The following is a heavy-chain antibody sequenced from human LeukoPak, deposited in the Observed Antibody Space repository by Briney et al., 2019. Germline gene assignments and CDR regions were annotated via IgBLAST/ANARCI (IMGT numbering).Heavy chain of an antibody. D-gene: IGHD3/OR15-3a*01. Sequence: PGGSLRLSCAASGFTFSSYNIHWVRQAPGKGLEWVSSISSGSSYIYYADSMKGRFTISRDNAKNSLYLQMNSLRAEDTAVYYCARDGLGLDVGLNYWGQGTLVTVSS. CDR1: GFTFSSYN. V-gene: IGHV3-21*01. J-gene: IGHJ4*02. CDR3: ARDGLGLDVGLNY. CDR2: ISSGSSYI.